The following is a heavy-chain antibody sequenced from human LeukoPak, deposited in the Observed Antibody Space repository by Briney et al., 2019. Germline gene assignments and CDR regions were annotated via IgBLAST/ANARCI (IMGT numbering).Heavy chain of an antibody. J-gene: IGHJ4*02. V-gene: IGHV3-7*01. Sequence: PGGSLRLSCAASGFTFDNSWMNWVRQASGKGLEWVASINPDDSAKYYVDSVRGRFTISRDNAKNSLYLQTSSLRAEDTAVYYCARDRAYSSFDYWGQGTLVTVSS. CDR1: GFTFDNSW. CDR3: ARDRAYSSFDY. CDR2: INPDDSAK. D-gene: IGHD5-18*01.